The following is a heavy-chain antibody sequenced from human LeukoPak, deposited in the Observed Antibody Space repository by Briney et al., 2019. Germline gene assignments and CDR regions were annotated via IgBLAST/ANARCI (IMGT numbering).Heavy chain of an antibody. Sequence: GGSLRLSCAASGFTLSDYAMRWVRQAPGKGLEWVSGISGSGGITNYADSVKGRFTISRDNSKSTLYLQMNSLRAEDTALYYCARRYYYNRSGYYAIDIWGQGTMVTVSS. V-gene: IGHV3-23*01. J-gene: IGHJ3*02. CDR1: GFTLSDYA. CDR2: ISGSGGIT. D-gene: IGHD3-22*01. CDR3: ARRYYYNRSGYYAIDI.